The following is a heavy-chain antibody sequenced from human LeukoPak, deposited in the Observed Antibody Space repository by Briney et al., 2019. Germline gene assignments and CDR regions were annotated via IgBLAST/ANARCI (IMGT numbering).Heavy chain of an antibody. V-gene: IGHV4-39*01. Sequence: ASETLSLTCTVSGGSISSSSYYWGWIRQPPGKGLEWIGSIYYSGSTYYNPSLKSRVTISVDTSKNQFSLKLSSVTAADTAVYYCARRYYYDTPFDYWGQGTLVTVSS. CDR1: GGSISSSSYY. CDR3: ARRYYYDTPFDY. J-gene: IGHJ4*02. D-gene: IGHD3-22*01. CDR2: IYYSGST.